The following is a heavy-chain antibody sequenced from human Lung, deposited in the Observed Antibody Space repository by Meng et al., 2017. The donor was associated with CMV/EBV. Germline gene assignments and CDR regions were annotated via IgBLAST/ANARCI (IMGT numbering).Heavy chain of an antibody. Sequence: SCAASGFTFSSYAMSWVRQAPGKGLEWVSAISGSGGSTYYADSVKGRFTISRDNSKNTLYLQMNSLRAEDTAVYYCAKDRPMYYDFWSGLDDWGQGXLVTVSS. J-gene: IGHJ4*02. CDR2: ISGSGGST. D-gene: IGHD3-3*01. CDR1: GFTFSSYA. V-gene: IGHV3-23*01. CDR3: AKDRPMYYDFWSGLDD.